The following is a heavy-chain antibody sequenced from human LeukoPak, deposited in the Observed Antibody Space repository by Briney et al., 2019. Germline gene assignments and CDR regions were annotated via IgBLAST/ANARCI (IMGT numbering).Heavy chain of an antibody. J-gene: IGHJ4*02. CDR2: IYYSGST. CDR3: ARHRSVGYYYDSSGYYYDY. D-gene: IGHD3-22*01. Sequence: SETLSLTCTVSGGSISSYYWSWIRQPPGKGLEWIGYIYYSGSTNYNPSLKSRVTISVDTSKNQFSLKLSSVTAADTAVYYCARHRSVGYYYDSSGYYYDYWGQGTLVTVSS. V-gene: IGHV4-59*08. CDR1: GGSISSYY.